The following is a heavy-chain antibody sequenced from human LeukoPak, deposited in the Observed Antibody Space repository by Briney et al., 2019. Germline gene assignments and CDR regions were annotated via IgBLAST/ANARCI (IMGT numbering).Heavy chain of an antibody. V-gene: IGHV1-69*04. CDR2: IIPILGIA. CDR3: SRAAGTGPDY. J-gene: IGHJ4*02. D-gene: IGHD6-13*01. CDR1: GGTFSSYA. Sequence: SVKVSCKASGGTFSSYAISWVRQAPGQGLEWMGRIIPILGIANYAQKFQGRVTITADKSTSTAYMELSSLRSEDTAVYYCSRAAGTGPDYWGQGTLVTVSS.